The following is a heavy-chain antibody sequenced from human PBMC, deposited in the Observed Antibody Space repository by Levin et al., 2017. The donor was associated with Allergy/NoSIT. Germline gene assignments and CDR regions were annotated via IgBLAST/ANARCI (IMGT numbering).Heavy chain of an antibody. Sequence: SQTLSLTCTVSGGSISSSSYYWGCIRQPPGKGLEWIGSIYYSGSTYYNPSLKSRVTISVDTSKNQFSLKLSSVTAADTAVYYCARQAQGHTAMVIFDYWGQGTLVTVSS. D-gene: IGHD5-18*01. J-gene: IGHJ4*02. CDR2: IYYSGST. V-gene: IGHV4-39*01. CDR3: ARQAQGHTAMVIFDY. CDR1: GGSISSSSYY.